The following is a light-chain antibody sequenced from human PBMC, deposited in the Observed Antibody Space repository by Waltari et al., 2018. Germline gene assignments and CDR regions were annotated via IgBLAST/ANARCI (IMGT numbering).Light chain of an antibody. CDR2: DVS. CDR3: SSFTSSSTWV. CDR1: TSDLGGYNY. J-gene: IGLJ3*02. V-gene: IGLV2-14*01. Sequence: QSALTQPASVSGSPGTSITLPGTGTTSDLGGYNYVAWYQQHPGKAPKLMIYDVSSRPSGVSNRFSGSKSGNTASLTISGLQAEDEADYYCSSFTSSSTWVFGGGTKLTVL.